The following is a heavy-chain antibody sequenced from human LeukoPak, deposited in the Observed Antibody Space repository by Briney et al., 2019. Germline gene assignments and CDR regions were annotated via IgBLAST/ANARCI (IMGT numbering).Heavy chain of an antibody. Sequence: SETLSLTCTVSGGSISSYYWSWIRQPPGKGLEWIGYIYYSGSTNYNPSLRSRVTISVDTSKNQFSLKLSSVTAADTAVYYCARDYSYAPWYFDYWGQGTLVTVSS. J-gene: IGHJ4*02. CDR3: ARDYSYAPWYFDY. D-gene: IGHD2-2*01. CDR2: IYYSGST. V-gene: IGHV4-59*01. CDR1: GGSISSYY.